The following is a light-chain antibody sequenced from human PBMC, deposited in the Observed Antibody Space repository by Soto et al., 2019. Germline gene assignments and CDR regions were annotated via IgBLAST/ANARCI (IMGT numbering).Light chain of an antibody. Sequence: LSFSPVEKATPSFRVSQSVSSNYLAWYQQKPGQAHRLLIYVASDRATGIPDRFSGSGSGTDFTLTICRLEPEDCARDYCEEYGTSPSPFGEGSK. V-gene: IGKV3-20*01. CDR1: QSVSSNY. J-gene: IGKJ1*01. CDR2: VAS. CDR3: EEYGTSPSP.